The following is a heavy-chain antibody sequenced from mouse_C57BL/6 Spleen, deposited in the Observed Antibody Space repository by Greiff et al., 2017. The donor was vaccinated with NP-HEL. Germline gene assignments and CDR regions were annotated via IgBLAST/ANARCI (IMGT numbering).Heavy chain of an antibody. J-gene: IGHJ3*01. CDR2: INPYNGGT. CDR1: GYTFTDYY. D-gene: IGHD1-1*01. Sequence: VQLQQSGPVLVKPGASVKMSCKASGYTFTDYYMNWVKQSHGKSFEWIGVINPYNGGTSYNQKFKGKATLTVDKPSSTAYMELNSLTSEDSAVYYCARYDYGSSSWFAYWGQGTLVTVSA. CDR3: ARYDYGSSSWFAY. V-gene: IGHV1-19*01.